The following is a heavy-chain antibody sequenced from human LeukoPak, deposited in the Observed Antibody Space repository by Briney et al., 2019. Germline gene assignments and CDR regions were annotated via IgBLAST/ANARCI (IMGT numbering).Heavy chain of an antibody. CDR1: GASISSYY. J-gene: IGHJ4*02. CDR2: IYNSGST. V-gene: IGHV4-59*01. D-gene: IGHD1-1*01. Sequence: PSETLSLTCTVSGASISSYYWSWIRQPPGKGLEWIGNIYNSGSTNYNPSLKCRVTISVDTSKNQFSLKLSSVTAADTAVYYCARNDGDYWGQGTLVTVSS. CDR3: ARNDGDY.